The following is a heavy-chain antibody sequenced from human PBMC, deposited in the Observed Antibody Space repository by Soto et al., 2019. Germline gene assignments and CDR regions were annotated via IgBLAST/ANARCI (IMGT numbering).Heavy chain of an antibody. CDR1: GYTFTSYG. CDR3: ARETNYYGSGQYEMDV. J-gene: IGHJ6*02. CDR2: ISAYNGNT. V-gene: IGHV1-18*04. D-gene: IGHD3-10*01. Sequence: GASVKVSCKASGYTFTSYGISWVRQAPGQGLEWMGWISAYNGNTNYAQKLQGRVTMTTDTSTSTAYMELRSLRSDDTAVYYCARETNYYGSGQYEMDVWGQGTTVTVSS.